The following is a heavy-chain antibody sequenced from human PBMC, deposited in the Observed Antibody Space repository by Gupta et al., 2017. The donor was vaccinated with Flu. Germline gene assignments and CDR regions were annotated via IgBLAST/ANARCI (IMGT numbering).Heavy chain of an antibody. CDR2: ISSSGSTI. CDR3: ARSARYYYGSGEIDY. J-gene: IGHJ4*02. Sequence: EVQLVESGGGLVQPGGSLRLSCAASGFTFSSYEMNWVRQAPGKGLEWVSYISSSGSTIYYADSVKGRFTISRDNAKNSLYLQMNSLRAEDTAVYYCARSARYYYGSGEIDYWGQGTLVTVSS. V-gene: IGHV3-48*03. CDR1: GFTFSSYE. D-gene: IGHD3-10*01.